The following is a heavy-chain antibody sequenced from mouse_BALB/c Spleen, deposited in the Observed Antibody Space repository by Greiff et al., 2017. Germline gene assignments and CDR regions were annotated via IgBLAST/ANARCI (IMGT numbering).Heavy chain of an antibody. Sequence: QVQLQQSGAELVRPGVSVKISCKGSGYTFTDYAMHWVKQSHAKSLEWIGVISTYYGDASYNQKFKGKATMTVDKSSSTAYMELARLTSEDSAIYYCARGGVGGDYFDYWGQGTTLTVSS. CDR3: ARGGVGGDYFDY. D-gene: IGHD1-1*02. V-gene: IGHV1S137*01. J-gene: IGHJ2*01. CDR1: GYTFTDYA. CDR2: ISTYYGDA.